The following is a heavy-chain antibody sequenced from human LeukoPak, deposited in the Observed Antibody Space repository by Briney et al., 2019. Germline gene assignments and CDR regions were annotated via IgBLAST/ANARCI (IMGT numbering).Heavy chain of an antibody. V-gene: IGHV5-51*01. CDR3: ARLYYDNSGYPDY. CDR2: IYPDDSET. D-gene: IGHD3-22*01. Sequence: GESLKISCKGSGFIFITYWIGWVRQTPGKGLEWMGIIYPDDSETRYSPSFQGQVTVSADKSISTAYVQWSSLKASDTAMYYCARLYYDNSGYPDYWGQGTLVTVSS. J-gene: IGHJ4*02. CDR1: GFIFITYW.